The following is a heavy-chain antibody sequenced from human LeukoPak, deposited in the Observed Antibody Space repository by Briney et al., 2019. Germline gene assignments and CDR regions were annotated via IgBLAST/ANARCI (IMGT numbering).Heavy chain of an antibody. Sequence: GGSLRLSCAVSGFTFTDTYMTWIRQAPGKGLESLSYISPSGTDISYADSVKGRFTISRDNAKNSLYLQMNSLRAEDTAVYYCARAAYYYDSSGYYSTLYYFDYWGQGTLVTVSS. V-gene: IGHV3-11*01. J-gene: IGHJ4*02. CDR3: ARAAYYYDSSGYYSTLYYFDY. CDR1: GFTFTDTY. D-gene: IGHD3-22*01. CDR2: ISPSGTDI.